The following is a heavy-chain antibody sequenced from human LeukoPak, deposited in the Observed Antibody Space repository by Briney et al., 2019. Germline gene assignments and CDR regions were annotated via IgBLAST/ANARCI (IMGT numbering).Heavy chain of an antibody. CDR1: GFTLSSYG. V-gene: IGHV3-30*18. CDR2: ISYDGSNK. D-gene: IGHD4-17*01. J-gene: IGHJ4*02. Sequence: GGSLRLSCAASGFTLSSYGMHWVRQAPGKGLEWVAVISYDGSNKYYADSVKGRFTISRDNSKNTLYLQMNSLRAEDTAVYYCAKEDGDYYWGQGTLVTVSS. CDR3: AKEDGDYY.